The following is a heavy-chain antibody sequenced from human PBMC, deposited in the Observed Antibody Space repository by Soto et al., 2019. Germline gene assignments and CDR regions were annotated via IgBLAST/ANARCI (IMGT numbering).Heavy chain of an antibody. Sequence: GGSRKLSCAASGFTFSSYGMHWVRQAPGKGLEGVAVIWYDGSNKYYADSVKGRCTISRDNSKNTLYLQTNSLRAEDTAVYYCRRGGMAARPGYYFGTDVWGEGTTVTVS. V-gene: IGHV3-33*01. CDR3: RRGGMAARPGYYFGTDV. CDR1: GFTFSSYG. CDR2: IWYDGSNK. J-gene: IGHJ6*02. D-gene: IGHD1-26*01.